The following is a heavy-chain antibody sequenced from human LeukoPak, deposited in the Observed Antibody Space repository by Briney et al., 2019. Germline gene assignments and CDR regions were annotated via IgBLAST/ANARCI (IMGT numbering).Heavy chain of an antibody. Sequence: PGGSLRLSCGVSGFTLSRHSMNWVRQAPGKGLEWVSSISSSSSYIYYADSVKGRFTISRDNAKNSLSLQVDSLRAEDTAVYYCARGHSNYGDYFDYWGQGTLVTVSS. CDR1: GFTLSRHS. CDR2: ISSSSSYI. CDR3: ARGHSNYGDYFDY. D-gene: IGHD4-11*01. J-gene: IGHJ4*02. V-gene: IGHV3-21*01.